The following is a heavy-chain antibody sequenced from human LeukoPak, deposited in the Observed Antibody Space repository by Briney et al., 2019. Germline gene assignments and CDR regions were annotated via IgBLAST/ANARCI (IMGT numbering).Heavy chain of an antibody. V-gene: IGHV3-7*01. Sequence: GGSLRLSCAASGFTFSSYWMSWVRQAPGKGLEWVANIKQDGSEKYYVDSVKGRFTISRDNAKNSLYLQMNSLRAEDTAVYYCARALYYDFWSGYYQDYYYYMDVWGKGTTVTVSS. D-gene: IGHD3-3*01. CDR1: GFTFSSYW. J-gene: IGHJ6*03. CDR2: IKQDGSEK. CDR3: ARALYYDFWSGYYQDYYYYMDV.